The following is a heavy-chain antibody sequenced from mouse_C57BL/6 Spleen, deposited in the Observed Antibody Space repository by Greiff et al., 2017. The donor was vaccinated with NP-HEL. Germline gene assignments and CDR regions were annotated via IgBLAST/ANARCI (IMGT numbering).Heavy chain of an antibody. Sequence: QVQLQQPGAELVKPGASVKLSCKASGYTFTSYWMHWVKQRPGQGLEWIGMIHPNSGSTNYNEKFKSKATLTVDKSSSTAYMQLSSLTSEDSAVYYCARGSRSSYWYFDVWGTGTTVTVSS. J-gene: IGHJ1*03. CDR3: ARGSRSSYWYFDV. V-gene: IGHV1-64*01. CDR1: GYTFTSYW. D-gene: IGHD1-1*01. CDR2: IHPNSGST.